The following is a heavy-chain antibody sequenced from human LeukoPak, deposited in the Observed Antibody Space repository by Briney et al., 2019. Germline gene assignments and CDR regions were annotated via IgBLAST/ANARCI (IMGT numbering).Heavy chain of an antibody. CDR3: AKDREWLRFPRYYFDY. Sequence: GRSLRLSCAASGFTFSSYGMHWVRQAPGKGLEWVAVISYDGSNKYYADSVKGRFTISRDNSKNTLYLQMNSLRAEDTAVHYCAKDREWLRFPRYYFDYWGQGTLVTVYS. D-gene: IGHD5-12*01. J-gene: IGHJ4*02. CDR1: GFTFSSYG. CDR2: ISYDGSNK. V-gene: IGHV3-30*18.